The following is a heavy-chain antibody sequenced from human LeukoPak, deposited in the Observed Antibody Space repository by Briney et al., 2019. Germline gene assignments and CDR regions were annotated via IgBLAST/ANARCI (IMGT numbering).Heavy chain of an antibody. Sequence: GGSLRLSCAASGFTVSSNYMSWVRQAPGKGLEWVSVAFPGGSANYADSVKGRFSLSRDNSKNTLYLQMNSLSAEDAAVYFCARGTTTYDYWGQGTLVTVSS. V-gene: IGHV3-53*01. CDR3: ARGTTTYDY. CDR2: AFPGGSA. D-gene: IGHD1-1*01. CDR1: GFTVSSNY. J-gene: IGHJ4*02.